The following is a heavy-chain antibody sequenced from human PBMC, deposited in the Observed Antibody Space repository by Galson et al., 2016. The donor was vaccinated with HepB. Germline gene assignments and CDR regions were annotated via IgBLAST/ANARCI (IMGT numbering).Heavy chain of an antibody. D-gene: IGHD5-24*01. CDR3: GGYNDYKAYDY. Sequence: SLRLSCAASGFTFGDYGMHWVRQAPGKGPEWVGVVSFNGKVQYYADSVKGRFTISRDNSKNTLYLQMDSLRVEDTALYYCGGYNDYKAYDYWGQGTLVTVSS. CDR2: VSFNGKVQ. CDR1: GFTFGDYG. J-gene: IGHJ4*02. V-gene: IGHV3-30*03.